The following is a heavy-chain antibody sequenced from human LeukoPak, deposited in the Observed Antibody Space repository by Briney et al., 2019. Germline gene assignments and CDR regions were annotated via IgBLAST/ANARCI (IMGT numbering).Heavy chain of an antibody. J-gene: IGHJ6*02. CDR2: IGSDGSGT. V-gene: IGHV3-74*03. D-gene: IGHD2-8*02. Sequence: PGGSLRLSCAASGFSLSGYWMHWVRQIPGKGLMWVACIGSDGSGTTYADPVKGRFTISRDNSKNTLYLQMNSLRDEDAAVYHCTRVQAGRSGLMDVWGRGTTVTVSS. CDR1: GFSLSGYW. CDR3: TRVQAGRSGLMDV.